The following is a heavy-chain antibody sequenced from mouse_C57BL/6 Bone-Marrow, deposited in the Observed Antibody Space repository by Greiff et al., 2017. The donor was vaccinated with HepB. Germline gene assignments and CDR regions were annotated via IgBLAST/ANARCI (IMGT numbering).Heavy chain of an antibody. J-gene: IGHJ3*01. V-gene: IGHV2-6*01. Sequence: VKLMESGPGLVAPSQSLSITCTVSGFSLTSYGVDWVRQSPGKGPEWLGVIWGVGSTNYNSALKSRLSISKDNSKSQVFLKMNSLQTDDTAMYYCASIYYGFAYWGQGTLVTVSA. D-gene: IGHD2-1*01. CDR3: ASIYYGFAY. CDR1: GFSLTSYG. CDR2: IWGVGST.